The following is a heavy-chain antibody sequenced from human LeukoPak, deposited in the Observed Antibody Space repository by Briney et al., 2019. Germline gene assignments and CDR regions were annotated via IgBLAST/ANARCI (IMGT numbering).Heavy chain of an antibody. V-gene: IGHV3-23*01. CDR2: ISGSGGST. D-gene: IGHD6-13*01. CDR3: AKDSVGVPAAAGEDDYFDY. J-gene: IGHJ4*02. CDR1: GFTFSSYA. Sequence: GGSLRLSCAASGFTFSSYAMSWVRQAPGKGLQWVSAISGSGGSTYYADSVKGRFTISRDNSKNTLYLQMNSLRAEDTAVYYCAKDSVGVPAAAGEDDYFDYWGQRTLVTVSS.